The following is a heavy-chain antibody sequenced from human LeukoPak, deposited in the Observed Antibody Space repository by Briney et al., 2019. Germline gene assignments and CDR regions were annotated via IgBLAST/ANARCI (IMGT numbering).Heavy chain of an antibody. CDR2: IYYSGST. CDR1: GGSISSYY. Sequence: SETLSLTCTVSGGSISSYYWSWIRQPPGKGLEWIGYIYYSGSTYYNPSLKSRVTISVDTSKNQFSLKLSSVTAADTAVYYCARDHHYYGMDVWGQGTTVTVSS. D-gene: IGHD5-24*01. V-gene: IGHV4-59*06. J-gene: IGHJ6*02. CDR3: ARDHHYYGMDV.